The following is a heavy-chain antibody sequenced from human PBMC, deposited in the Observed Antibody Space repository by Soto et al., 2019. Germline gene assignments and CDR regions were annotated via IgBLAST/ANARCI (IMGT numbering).Heavy chain of an antibody. CDR1: GYTFTSYG. D-gene: IGHD1-26*01. V-gene: IGHV1-18*01. Sequence: QVQLVQSGAEVKKPGASVKVSCKASGYTFTSYGISWVRQAPGQGLEWMGRISAYNGNTYYAQKLQGRVTMTTNTSTSTAYIELRALRSDDTAVYYCARDLLNSLVGARGEGYWGQGTLVTVSS. J-gene: IGHJ4*02. CDR2: ISAYNGNT. CDR3: ARDLLNSLVGARGEGY.